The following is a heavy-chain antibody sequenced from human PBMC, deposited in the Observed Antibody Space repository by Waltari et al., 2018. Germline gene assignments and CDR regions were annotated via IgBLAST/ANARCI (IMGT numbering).Heavy chain of an antibody. D-gene: IGHD6-6*01. V-gene: IGHV3-21*01. CDR2: ISSSSYI. CDR3: ARGIAAQAFDI. Sequence: EVQLVESGGGLVKPGGSLRLSCAASGFTFSSYSMNWVRQAPGKGLEWVSSISSSSYIYYADSVKGRFTISRDNAKNSLYLQMNSLRAEDTAVYYCARGIAAQAFDIWGQGTMVTVSS. CDR1: GFTFSSYS. J-gene: IGHJ3*02.